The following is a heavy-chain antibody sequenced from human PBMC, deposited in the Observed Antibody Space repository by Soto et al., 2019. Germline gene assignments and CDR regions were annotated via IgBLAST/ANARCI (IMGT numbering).Heavy chain of an antibody. Sequence: SETLSLTCAVYGGSFSGYYWSWIRQPPGKGLEWIGEINHSGSTNYNPSLKSRVTISVDTSTNQFSLKLSSVTAADTAVYYCARGGNYYYYYGMDVWGQGATVTVSS. CDR1: GGSFSGYY. V-gene: IGHV4-34*01. CDR2: INHSGST. CDR3: ARGGNYYYYYGMDV. J-gene: IGHJ6*02.